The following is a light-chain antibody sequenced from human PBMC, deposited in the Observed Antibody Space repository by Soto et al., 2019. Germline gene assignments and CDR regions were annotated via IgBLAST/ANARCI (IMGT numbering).Light chain of an antibody. J-gene: IGKJ1*01. CDR1: QSVSSSY. Sequence: EIVLTQSPGTLSLSPGERATLSCRASQSVSSSYLGWYQQKPGLAPRLLIYGASSRATGTPDRFRGSGSGTDFTLTIGKLEPEDFAVYYCQHYGSSPSTFGQGPRWKSN. CDR2: GAS. V-gene: IGKV3-20*01. CDR3: QHYGSSPST.